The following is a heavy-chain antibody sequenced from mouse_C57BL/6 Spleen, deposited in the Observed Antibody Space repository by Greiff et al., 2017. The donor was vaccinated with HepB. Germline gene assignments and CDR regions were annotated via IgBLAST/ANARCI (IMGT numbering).Heavy chain of an antibody. D-gene: IGHD2-12*01. CDR3: AKTSYYKGPFAY. CDR2: IWSGGST. Sequence: VQVVESGPGLVQPSQSLSITCTVSGFSLTSYGVHWVHQPPGKGLEWLGVIWSGGSTDYNAAFISRLSISKDNSKSQVFFKMNSLQADDTAIYYCAKTSYYKGPFAYWGQGTLVTVSA. V-gene: IGHV2-4*01. CDR1: GFSLTSYG. J-gene: IGHJ3*01.